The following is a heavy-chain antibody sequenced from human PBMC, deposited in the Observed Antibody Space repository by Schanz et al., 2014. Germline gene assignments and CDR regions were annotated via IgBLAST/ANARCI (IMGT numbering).Heavy chain of an antibody. V-gene: IGHV3-20*04. CDR1: GFTFENYA. CDR3: AKGRFGELSAFDI. D-gene: IGHD3-10*01. Sequence: EVQLVESGGGVVRPGGSLRLSCAASGFTFENYALTWVRQVPGKGLEWVSRINWSDGGSTGYADSVRGRFTISRDNSKNTLYLQMNSLRAEDTAVYYCAKGRFGELSAFDIWGQGTMVTASS. J-gene: IGHJ3*02. CDR2: INWSDGGST.